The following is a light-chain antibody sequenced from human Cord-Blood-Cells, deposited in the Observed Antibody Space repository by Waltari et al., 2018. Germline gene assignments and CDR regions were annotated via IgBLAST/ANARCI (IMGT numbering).Light chain of an antibody. J-gene: IGKJ1*01. Sequence: EIVLTQSPATLSLSPGERATLSCRASQSVSSYLAWYQQKPGQAPRLLIYDASNWATGIPARFSGSESGTDFTLTISSLEPEDCAVYYCQQRSNWPRTFGQGTKVEIK. CDR1: QSVSSY. CDR2: DAS. V-gene: IGKV3-11*01. CDR3: QQRSNWPRT.